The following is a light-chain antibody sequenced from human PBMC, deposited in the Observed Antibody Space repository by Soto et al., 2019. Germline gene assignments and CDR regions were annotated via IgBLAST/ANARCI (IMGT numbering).Light chain of an antibody. V-gene: IGKV3-20*01. J-gene: IGKJ4*01. CDR3: QQFSSYPLT. CDR2: GAS. CDR1: QTVSITY. Sequence: VLTQSPGTLSLSPGESATLSCRASQTVSITYLTWYQQKPGQAPRLLIFGASKRATGIPARFSGSGSGTEFTLTISSLQSEDFAVYYCQQFSSYPLTFGGGTKVDIK.